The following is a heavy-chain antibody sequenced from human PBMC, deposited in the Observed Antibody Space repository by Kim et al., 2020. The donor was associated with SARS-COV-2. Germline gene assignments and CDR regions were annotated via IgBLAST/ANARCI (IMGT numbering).Heavy chain of an antibody. Sequence: GGSLRLSCAASGFTVSSNYMSWVRQAPGKGLEWVSVIYSGGSTYYADSVKGRFTISRDNSKNTLYLQMNSLRAEDTAVYYCARDDVGSGFGEARRGYYYYGMDVWGQGTTVTVSS. CDR1: GFTVSSNY. V-gene: IGHV3-53*01. CDR3: ARDDVGSGFGEARRGYYYYGMDV. CDR2: IYSGGST. J-gene: IGHJ6*02. D-gene: IGHD3-10*01.